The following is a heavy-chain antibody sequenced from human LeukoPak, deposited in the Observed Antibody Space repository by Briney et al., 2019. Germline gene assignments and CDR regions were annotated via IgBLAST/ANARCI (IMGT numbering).Heavy chain of an antibody. J-gene: IGHJ4*02. CDR2: IHSSGST. CDR1: GGSISSYY. CDR3: VRRSSGWYFDY. D-gene: IGHD6-19*01. Sequence: SETLSLTCTVSGGSISSYYWSWIRQPAGRGLEWIGRIHSSGSTSYNPSLKSRVIMSVDTPKNQISLRLTSVTAADTAVYYCVRRSSGWYFDYWGQGTLVTVSS. V-gene: IGHV4-4*07.